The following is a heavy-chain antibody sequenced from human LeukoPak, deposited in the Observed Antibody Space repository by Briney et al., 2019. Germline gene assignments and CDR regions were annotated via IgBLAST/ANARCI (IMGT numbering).Heavy chain of an antibody. CDR2: ISYDGSNK. CDR1: GFTFSSYA. J-gene: IGHJ6*02. D-gene: IGHD3-22*01. CDR3: GRDLYVYDGSGYEYYYYYGMNG. V-gene: IGHV3-30*04. Sequence: PGGSLRLSCAASGFTFSSYAMHWVRQAPGKGLEWVAVISYDGSNKYYADSVKGRFTISRDNSKNTLYLQMNSLRAEDTAVYYCGRDLYVYDGSGYEYYYYYGMNGWGQGTTVSVSS.